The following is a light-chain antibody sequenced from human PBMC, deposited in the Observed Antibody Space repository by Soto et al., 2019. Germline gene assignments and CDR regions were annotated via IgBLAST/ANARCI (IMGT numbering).Light chain of an antibody. CDR3: QQYGSSPT. J-gene: IGKJ4*01. CDR2: GAS. V-gene: IGKV3-20*01. Sequence: EIVLTQSPGTLSLSPGERATLSCRASQSVSSSYLAGYQQKPGQAPRLLIHGASSRATGIPDRFSGSVSGTDFTLTISRLEPEDFAVYYCQQYGSSPTFGGGTKVEIK. CDR1: QSVSSSY.